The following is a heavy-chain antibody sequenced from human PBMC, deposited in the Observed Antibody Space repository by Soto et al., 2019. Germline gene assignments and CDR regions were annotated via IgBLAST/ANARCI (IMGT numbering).Heavy chain of an antibody. CDR1: GYTFTSYA. Sequence: ASVKFSCKASGYTFTSYAMHWVRQAPGQRLEWMGWINAGNGNRKYSQKFQGRVTITRDTSASTAYMELSSLRSEDTAIYYCARDIAFDIWGQGTMVTVSS. CDR2: INAGNGNR. CDR3: ARDIAFDI. V-gene: IGHV1-3*01. J-gene: IGHJ3*02.